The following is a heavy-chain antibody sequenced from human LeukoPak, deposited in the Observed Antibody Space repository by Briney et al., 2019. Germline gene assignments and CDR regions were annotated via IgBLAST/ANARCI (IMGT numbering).Heavy chain of an antibody. CDR3: ARDRPPWGWFDP. CDR2: ISAYNGNT. J-gene: IGHJ5*02. D-gene: IGHD3-16*01. V-gene: IGHV1-18*01. Sequence: ASVKVSCKASGGTFSSYAISWVRQAPGQGLEWMGWISAYNGNTNYAQKLQGRVTMTTDTSTSTAYMELRSLRSDDTAVYYCARDRPPWGWFDPWGQGTLVTVSS. CDR1: GGTFSSYA.